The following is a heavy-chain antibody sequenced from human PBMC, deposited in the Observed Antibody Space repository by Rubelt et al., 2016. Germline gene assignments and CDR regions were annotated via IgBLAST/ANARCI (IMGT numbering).Heavy chain of an antibody. CDR1: GGSISSSSYY. CDR3: ARTTGSNWF. D-gene: IGHD1-26*01. J-gene: IGHJ4*02. CDR2: VYYSGST. V-gene: IGHV4-39*07. Sequence: QLQLQESGPGLVKPSETLSLTCTVSGGSISSSSYYWAWIRQPPGKGLEWIGSVYYSGSTYYNPSLKSRVTLSVDTSKNQFSLRLRSVTAADLAVYYCARTTGSNWFWGQGTLVTVSS.